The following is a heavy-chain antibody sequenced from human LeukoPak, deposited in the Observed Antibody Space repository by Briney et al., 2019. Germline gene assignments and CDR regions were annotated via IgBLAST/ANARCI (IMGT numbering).Heavy chain of an antibody. D-gene: IGHD6-19*01. V-gene: IGHV3-30*18. CDR1: GFTFSSYG. CDR3: AKVDSSGPGGGDY. CDR2: ISYDGSNK. J-gene: IGHJ4*02. Sequence: PGGSLRLSCAASGFTFSSYGMHWVRQAPGKGLEWVAVISYDGSNKYYADSVKGRFTISRDNSKNTLYLQMNSLRAEDTAVYYCAKVDSSGPGGGDYWGQGTLVTVSS.